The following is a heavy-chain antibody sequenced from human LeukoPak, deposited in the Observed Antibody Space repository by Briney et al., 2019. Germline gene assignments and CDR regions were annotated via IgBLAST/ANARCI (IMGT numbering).Heavy chain of an antibody. Sequence: GGSLRVSCAASGFTFSSYSMNWVRQAPGNGLEWVSSISSSSSYIYYAHSVKGRFTISRDNAKNSLYLQMNSLRAEDTAVYYCARVNYYDTSGYQTDYWGQGTLVTVSS. D-gene: IGHD3-22*01. J-gene: IGHJ4*02. V-gene: IGHV3-21*01. CDR1: GFTFSSYS. CDR2: ISSSSSYI. CDR3: ARVNYYDTSGYQTDY.